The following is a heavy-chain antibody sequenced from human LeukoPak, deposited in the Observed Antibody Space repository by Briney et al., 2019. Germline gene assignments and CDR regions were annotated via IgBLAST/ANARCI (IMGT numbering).Heavy chain of an antibody. V-gene: IGHV3-23*01. D-gene: IGHD2-21*01. J-gene: IGHJ3*02. CDR3: AKDLYSYLGAFDI. CDR1: GFTFSSYA. CDR2: ISGSGGST. Sequence: GGSLRLSCAASGFTFSSYAMSWVRQAPGKGPEWVSAISGSGGSTYYADSVKGRFTISRDNSKNTLYLQMNSLRAEDTAVYYCAKDLYSYLGAFDIWGQGTMVTVSS.